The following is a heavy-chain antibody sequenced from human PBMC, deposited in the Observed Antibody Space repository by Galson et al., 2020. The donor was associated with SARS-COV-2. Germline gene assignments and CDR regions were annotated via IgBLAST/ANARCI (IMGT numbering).Heavy chain of an antibody. CDR3: AKDMTGYYTVFDY. CDR1: GFPFDDYH. J-gene: IGHJ4*02. V-gene: IGHV3-9*01. CDR2: NSWNSGSI. D-gene: IGHD3-9*01. Sequence: SLKIYCAASGFPFDDYHMHWVRKAPGKGLEWVSGNSWNSGSIGHADSVKGRFTISRDNDKNSLYLQMNSLRAEDTALYYCAKDMTGYYTVFDYWGEGTLFTVSS.